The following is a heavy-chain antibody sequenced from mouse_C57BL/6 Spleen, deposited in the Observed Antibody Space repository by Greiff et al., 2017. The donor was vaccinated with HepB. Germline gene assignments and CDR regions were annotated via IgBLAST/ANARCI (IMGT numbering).Heavy chain of an antibody. D-gene: IGHD3-1*01. J-gene: IGHJ2*01. Sequence: EVNLVESEGGLVQPGSSMKLSCTASGFTFSDYYMAWVRQVPEKGLEWVANINYDGSSTYYLDSLKSRFIISRDNAKNILYLQMSSLKSEDTATYYCARDRGYSFDYWGQGTTLTVSS. V-gene: IGHV5-16*01. CDR3: ARDRGYSFDY. CDR1: GFTFSDYY. CDR2: INYDGSST.